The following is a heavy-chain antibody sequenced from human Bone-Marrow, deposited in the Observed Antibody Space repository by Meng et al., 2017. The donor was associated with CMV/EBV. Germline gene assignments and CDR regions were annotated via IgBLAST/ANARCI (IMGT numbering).Heavy chain of an antibody. J-gene: IGHJ5*02. V-gene: IGHV1-2*02. CDR3: ASDVAIYCSGGSCYRGSYWFDP. Sequence: ASVKVSCKASGYTFTGYYMHWVRQAPGQGLEWMGWINPNSGGTNYAQKFQGRVTMTRDTSISTAYRELSRLRSDDTAVYYCASDVAIYCSGGSCYRGSYWFDPWGQGTLVTVSS. D-gene: IGHD2-15*01. CDR1: GYTFTGYY. CDR2: INPNSGGT.